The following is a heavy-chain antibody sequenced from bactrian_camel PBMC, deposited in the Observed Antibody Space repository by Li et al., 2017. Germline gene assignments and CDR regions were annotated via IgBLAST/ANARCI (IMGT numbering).Heavy chain of an antibody. V-gene: IGHV3S1*01. J-gene: IGHJ4*01. D-gene: IGHD2*01. CDR2: IYPGGGST. CDR3: RQTHAPVVTVTLRFSLAITT. Sequence: HVQLVESGGGSVQAGGSLKLSCVVSEYPYMRHCLAWFRQAPGKEREGVAAIYPGGGSTHYADSVKGRFTISQDNAKNTVYLQMDSLKPGTLPCTTVRQTHAPVVTVTLRFSLAITTGARGPRSPSP. CDR1: EYPYMRHC.